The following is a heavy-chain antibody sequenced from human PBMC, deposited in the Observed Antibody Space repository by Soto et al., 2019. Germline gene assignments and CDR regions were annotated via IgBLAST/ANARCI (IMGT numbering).Heavy chain of an antibody. J-gene: IGHJ5*01. CDR3: AKSGIVATMRTFSWFDS. D-gene: IGHD2-2*01. Sequence: GGSLRLSCAASGFTFSSYGMHWVRQAPGKGLEWVAIIWYDGSNKFYADAVKGRFIISRDNSKSTLYLQMNSLRADDTALYYCAKSGIVATMRTFSWFDSWGQGTLVTVSS. CDR1: GFTFSSYG. CDR2: IWYDGSNK. V-gene: IGHV3-33*06.